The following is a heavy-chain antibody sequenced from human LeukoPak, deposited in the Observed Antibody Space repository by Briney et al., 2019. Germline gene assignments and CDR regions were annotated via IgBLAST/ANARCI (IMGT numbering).Heavy chain of an antibody. CDR2: IKSKTDGGTT. J-gene: IGHJ4*02. V-gene: IGHV3-15*01. CDR3: TTGRVIVVVTAYFDY. Sequence: GGSLRLSCEASGFTFSNAWMSWVRQAPGKGLEWVGRIKSKTDGGTTDYAAPVKGRFTISRDDSKNTLYLQMNSLKTEDTAVYYCTTGRVIVVVTAYFDYWGQGTLVTVSS. D-gene: IGHD3-22*01. CDR1: GFTFSNAW.